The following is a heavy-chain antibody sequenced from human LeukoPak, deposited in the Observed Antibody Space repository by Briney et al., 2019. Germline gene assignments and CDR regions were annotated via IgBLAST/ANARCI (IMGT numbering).Heavy chain of an antibody. CDR2: IKQDGSEK. D-gene: IGHD3-22*01. Sequence: PGGSLRLSCAASGFTFSSYWMSWVRQAPGKGLEWVANIKQDGSEKYYVDSVKGRFTISRDNAKNSLYLQMNSLRAEDTAVYCCARDQSYYYDSKGDNWFDPWGQGTLVTVSS. V-gene: IGHV3-7*01. J-gene: IGHJ5*02. CDR3: ARDQSYYYDSKGDNWFDP. CDR1: GFTFSSYW.